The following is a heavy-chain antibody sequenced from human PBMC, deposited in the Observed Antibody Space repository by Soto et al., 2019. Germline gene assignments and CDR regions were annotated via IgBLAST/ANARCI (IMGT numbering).Heavy chain of an antibody. J-gene: IGHJ4*02. Sequence: QVHLVESGGGVVQPGTSLRLSCAASGFSFSRYAIHWVRQAPGKGLEWVAVISYDGSNKYYADSVKGRFTISRDNSKKTLDLQMNSLRAEDTAVYYCARGVQGYCISGSCYNDYWGQGGLVAVSS. V-gene: IGHV3-30-3*01. D-gene: IGHD2-15*01. CDR1: GFSFSRYA. CDR3: ARGVQGYCISGSCYNDY. CDR2: ISYDGSNK.